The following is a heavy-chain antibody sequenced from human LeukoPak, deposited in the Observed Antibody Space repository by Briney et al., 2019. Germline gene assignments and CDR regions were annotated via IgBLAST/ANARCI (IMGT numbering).Heavy chain of an antibody. CDR1: GGSFSGYY. D-gene: IGHD3-22*01. CDR3: ARLKPYYYDSSAYYYYMDV. Sequence: SETLSLTCAVYGGSFSGYYWSWIRQPPGKGLEWIGEINHSGSTNYNPSLKSRVTISVDTSKNQFSLKLSSVTAADTAVYYCARLKPYYYDSSAYYYYMDVWGKGTTVTISS. CDR2: INHSGST. J-gene: IGHJ6*03. V-gene: IGHV4-34*01.